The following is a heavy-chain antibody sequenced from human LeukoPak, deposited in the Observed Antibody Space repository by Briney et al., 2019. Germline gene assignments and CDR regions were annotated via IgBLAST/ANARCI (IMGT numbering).Heavy chain of an antibody. CDR3: AKDRSGSYDY. CDR2: ISYDGSNK. CDR1: GFTFSSYG. V-gene: IGHV3-30*18. J-gene: IGHJ4*02. D-gene: IGHD1-26*01. Sequence: GGSLRLSCAASGFTFSSYGMHWVRQAPGKWLEWVAVISYDGSNKYYADSVKGRFTISRDNSKNTLYLQMNSLRAEDTAVYYCAKDRSGSYDYWGQGPLVTVSS.